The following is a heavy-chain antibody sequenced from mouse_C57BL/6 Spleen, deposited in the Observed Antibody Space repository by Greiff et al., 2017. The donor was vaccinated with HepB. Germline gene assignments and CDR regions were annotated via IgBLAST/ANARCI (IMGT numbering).Heavy chain of an antibody. V-gene: IGHV1-64*01. Sequence: QVQLQQPGAELVKPGASVKLSCKASGYTFTSYWMHWVKQRPGQGLEWIGMIHPNSGSTNYNEKFKSKATLTVDKSSSTAYMQLSSLTSEDSAVYYCAYGYDDGAWFAYWGQGTLVTVSA. CDR2: IHPNSGST. J-gene: IGHJ3*01. CDR1: GYTFTSYW. CDR3: AYGYDDGAWFAY. D-gene: IGHD2-2*01.